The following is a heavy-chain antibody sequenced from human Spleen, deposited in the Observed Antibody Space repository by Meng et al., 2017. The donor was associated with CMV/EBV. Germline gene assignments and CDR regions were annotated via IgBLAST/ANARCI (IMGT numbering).Heavy chain of an antibody. CDR1: GYTFTDYY. J-gene: IGHJ3*02. D-gene: IGHD6-13*01. V-gene: IGHV1-2*02. Sequence: ASVKVSCKASGYTFTDYYIHWVRQAPGQGLEWMGWINPNSGGTNYAQNFQSRVAMTRDTSISTAYMELSRLRSDDTAVYYCARGPTGYHGAFDIWGQGTMVTVSS. CDR2: INPNSGGT. CDR3: ARGPTGYHGAFDI.